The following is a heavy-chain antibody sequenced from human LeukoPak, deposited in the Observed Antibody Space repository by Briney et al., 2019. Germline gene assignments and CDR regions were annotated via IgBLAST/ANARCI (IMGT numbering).Heavy chain of an antibody. J-gene: IGHJ4*02. Sequence: PGGSLRLSCAASGFTFDDYAMHWVRQAPGKGLEWVSGISWNSGSISYADSVKGRFTISRDNAKNSLYLQMNSLRAEDTALYYCAKGPGVVVAKDYYFDYWGQGTLVTVSS. V-gene: IGHV3-9*01. CDR3: AKGPGVVVAKDYYFDY. CDR1: GFTFDDYA. CDR2: ISWNSGSI. D-gene: IGHD2-15*01.